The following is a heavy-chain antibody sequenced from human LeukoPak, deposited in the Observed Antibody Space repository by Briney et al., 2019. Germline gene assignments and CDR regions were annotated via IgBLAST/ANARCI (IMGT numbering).Heavy chain of an antibody. J-gene: IGHJ3*02. CDR1: GDSISSGDYY. Sequence: SGTLSLTCTVSGDSISSGDYYWRWIRQPAGKGLEWIGRISSSGSTNYNPSLKSRATITVDTSKNQFSLKLSSVTAADTAVYFCARGPYSYDSSGAFDIWGQGTMVTVSS. CDR2: ISSSGST. D-gene: IGHD3-22*01. V-gene: IGHV4-61*02. CDR3: ARGPYSYDSSGAFDI.